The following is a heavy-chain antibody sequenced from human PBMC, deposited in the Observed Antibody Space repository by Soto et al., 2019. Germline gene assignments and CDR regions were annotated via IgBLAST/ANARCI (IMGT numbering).Heavy chain of an antibody. CDR3: AREGYCSSGSCALYYHDYFGMDV. V-gene: IGHV1-18*01. J-gene: IGHJ6*02. CDR2: ISTYNDNT. CDR1: GYTFTRYG. Sequence: QVQLVQSGAEVKKPGASVKVSCKASGYTFTRYGISWVRQAPGQGLEWMGWISTYNDNTNYAQKFQGRVTMTTDTSTRTAYMELRSLTSDDTAVYYCAREGYCSSGSCALYYHDYFGMDVWGQGTTVTVS. D-gene: IGHD2-15*01.